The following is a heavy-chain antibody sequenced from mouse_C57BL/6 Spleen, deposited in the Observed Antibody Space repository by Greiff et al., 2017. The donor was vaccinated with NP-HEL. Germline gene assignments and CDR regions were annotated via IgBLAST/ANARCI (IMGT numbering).Heavy chain of an antibody. D-gene: IGHD1-1*01. V-gene: IGHV1-78*01. CDR2: IYPRDGST. J-gene: IGHJ4*01. Sequence: QVQLQQSDAELVKPGASVKISCKVSGYTFTDHTIHWMKQRPEQGLEWIGYIYPRDGSTKYNEKFKGKATLTADKSSSTAYMQLNSLTSEDPAVYFGARWGSSSFDYDAMVYWGQRSSFTVSS. CDR3: ARWGSSSFDYDAMVY. CDR1: GYTFTDHT.